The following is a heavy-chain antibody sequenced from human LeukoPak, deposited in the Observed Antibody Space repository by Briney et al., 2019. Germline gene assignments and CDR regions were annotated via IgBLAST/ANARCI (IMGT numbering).Heavy chain of an antibody. CDR2: VFPSGRT. J-gene: IGHJ5*01. D-gene: IGHD3-22*01. CDR1: GGSMSSYY. Sequence: SETLSLPCTVCGGSMSSYYWSWIRQPPGKGLEWIGYVFPSGRTNSNPSLRSRVTISVETSKNQFSLKLTSVTAADTDVYYSARDSSGYYRIDSWGQGTLVTVSS. V-gene: IGHV4-4*08. CDR3: ARDSSGYYRIDS.